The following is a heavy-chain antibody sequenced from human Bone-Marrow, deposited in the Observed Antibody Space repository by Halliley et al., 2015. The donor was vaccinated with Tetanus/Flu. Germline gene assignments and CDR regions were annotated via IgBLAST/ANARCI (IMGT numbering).Heavy chain of an antibody. CDR2: IRSRAFGGTT. CDR3: STQWPSDY. J-gene: IGHJ4*02. V-gene: IGHV3-49*02. D-gene: IGHD6-19*01. Sequence: GAEWVASIRSRAFGGTTECAASGRGRFTVSRDDSKSMAYLQMNSLKTEDTGMYFCSTQWPSDYWGQGALVTVSS.